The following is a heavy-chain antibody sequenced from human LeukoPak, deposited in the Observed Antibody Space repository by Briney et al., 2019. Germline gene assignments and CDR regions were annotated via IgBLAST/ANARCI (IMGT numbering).Heavy chain of an antibody. CDR1: GFTFSSYS. V-gene: IGHV3-48*01. Sequence: GGSLRLSCAASGFTFSSYSMNWVRQAPGKGLEWVSYTSSSGITIYYADSVKGRFTISRDNAKNSLDLQMNSLRAEDTAVYYCAREGWVLVTTDYYYYMDVWGKGTTVTVSS. J-gene: IGHJ6*03. D-gene: IGHD1-1*01. CDR2: TSSSGITI. CDR3: AREGWVLVTTDYYYYMDV.